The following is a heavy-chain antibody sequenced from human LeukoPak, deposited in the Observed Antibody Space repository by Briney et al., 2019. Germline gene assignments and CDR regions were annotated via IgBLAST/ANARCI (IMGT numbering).Heavy chain of an antibody. J-gene: IGHJ4*02. CDR2: IYPRDGST. CDR3: ARDQEGFDY. Sequence: WVRQAPGXXXXWMGMIYPRDGSTSYAQKFQGRVTVTRDTSTSTVHMELSGLRSEDTAVYYCARDQEGFDYWGQGTLVTVSS. V-gene: IGHV1-46*01.